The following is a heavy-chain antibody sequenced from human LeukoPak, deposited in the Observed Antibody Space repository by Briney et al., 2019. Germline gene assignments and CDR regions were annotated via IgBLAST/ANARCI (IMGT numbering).Heavy chain of an antibody. CDR2: INSNSGGT. CDR1: GYTFTGYY. Sequence: ASVKVSCKASGYTFTGYYMHWVRQAPGQGLEWMGWINSNSGGTNYAQKFQGRVTMTRDTSISTVYMELSRLRSDDTAVYYCASEKVEGANWFDPWGQGTLVTVFS. CDR3: ASEKVEGANWFDP. D-gene: IGHD2-15*01. J-gene: IGHJ5*02. V-gene: IGHV1-2*02.